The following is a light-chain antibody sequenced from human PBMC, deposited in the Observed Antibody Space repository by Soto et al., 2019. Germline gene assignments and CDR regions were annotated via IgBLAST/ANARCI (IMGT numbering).Light chain of an antibody. CDR2: DVS. CDR1: SSDVGGYNY. V-gene: IGLV2-14*01. Sequence: QSALTQPASVSGSPGQSITISCTGTSSDVGGYNYVSWYQQHPGKAPKLMIYDVSNRPSGVSNRFSGSKSGNTASLTISGFQAEDEDEYYCSSYTSSSSLGVFGTGTKLTVL. J-gene: IGLJ1*01. CDR3: SSYTSSSSLGV.